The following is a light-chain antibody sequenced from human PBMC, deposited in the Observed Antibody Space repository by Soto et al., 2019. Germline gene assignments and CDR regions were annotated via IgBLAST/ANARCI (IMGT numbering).Light chain of an antibody. CDR2: KAS. Sequence: DIQMTQSPSTLSASVGDRVTITCRASQSISDFLAWYQQKPGKAPKLLIYKASNLESGVPSRFSGSGSGTEFTLTISSLQPDDFATYYCQQDNVFSPWTFGQGTKVDI. CDR3: QQDNVFSPWT. J-gene: IGKJ1*01. V-gene: IGKV1-5*03. CDR1: QSISDF.